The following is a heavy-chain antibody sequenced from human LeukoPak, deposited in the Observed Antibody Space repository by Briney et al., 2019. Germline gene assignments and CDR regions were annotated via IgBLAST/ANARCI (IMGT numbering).Heavy chain of an antibody. CDR3: ARDRVGATRDAFDI. D-gene: IGHD1-26*01. Sequence: GGSLRLSCAGSGFTFSSYSMHWVRQAPGKGLEWVSSISSSSIYIYYADSLKGRFTISRDNAKNSLYLQMNSLRAEDTALYYCARDRVGATRDAFDIWGQGTMVTVSS. J-gene: IGHJ3*02. CDR1: GFTFSSYS. V-gene: IGHV3-21*04. CDR2: ISSSSIYI.